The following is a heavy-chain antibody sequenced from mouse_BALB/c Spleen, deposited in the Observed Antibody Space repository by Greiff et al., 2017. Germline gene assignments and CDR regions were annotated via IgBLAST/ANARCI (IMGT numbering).Heavy chain of an antibody. CDR2: IRNKANGYTT. CDR1: GFTFTDYY. D-gene: IGHD1-1*01. CDR3: ASGPYYYGSSYGFAY. J-gene: IGHJ3*01. Sequence: EVQLVESGGGLVQPGGSLRLSCATSGFTFTDYYMSWVRQPPGKALEWLGFIRNKANGYTTEYSASVKGRFTISRDNSQSILYLQMNTLRAEDSATYYCASGPYYYGSSYGFAYWGQGTLVTVSA. V-gene: IGHV7-3*02.